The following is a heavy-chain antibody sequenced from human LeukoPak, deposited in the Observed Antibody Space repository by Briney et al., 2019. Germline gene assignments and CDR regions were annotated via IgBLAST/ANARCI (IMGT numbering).Heavy chain of an antibody. D-gene: IGHD2-15*01. Sequence: ASAKVSCKASGYTFTSYGVSWVRQAPGQSLEWLGWISAYNGNTYYAENFQARVTMTTDTSTSTAYMELRSLKSDDTAVYYCARDVFCSGNSCLRDAFDIWGQGTKVTVSS. J-gene: IGHJ3*02. V-gene: IGHV1-18*01. CDR3: ARDVFCSGNSCLRDAFDI. CDR1: GYTFTSYG. CDR2: ISAYNGNT.